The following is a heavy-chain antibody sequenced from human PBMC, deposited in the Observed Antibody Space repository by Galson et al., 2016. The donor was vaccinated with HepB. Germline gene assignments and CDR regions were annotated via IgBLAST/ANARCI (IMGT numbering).Heavy chain of an antibody. D-gene: IGHD5-24*01. J-gene: IGHJ4*02. Sequence: SLRLSCAASGFPFNIYSMNWVRQAPGKGLEWVSGISANGDRLSYGDSARGRFTISRDNFKNTLYLQMDSLGADDTAVYYCAKRSRDGYNSPLGYWGQGTLVTVSS. V-gene: IGHV3-23*01. CDR3: AKRSRDGYNSPLGY. CDR1: GFPFNIYS. CDR2: ISANGDRL.